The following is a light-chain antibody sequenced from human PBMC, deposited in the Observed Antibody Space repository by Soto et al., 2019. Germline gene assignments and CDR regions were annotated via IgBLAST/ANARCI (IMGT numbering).Light chain of an antibody. CDR1: QSVTTSY. J-gene: IGKJ4*01. CDR3: QQYGSSPFT. CDR2: GAS. Sequence: EIVLTQSPGTLSLSPGERATLSCRASQSVTTSYLAWYQHKPGQAPRLLIYGASRRATGIPDRFSGGGSGTDFTLTISRLEPEAFAVYYCQQYGSSPFTFGGGT. V-gene: IGKV3-20*01.